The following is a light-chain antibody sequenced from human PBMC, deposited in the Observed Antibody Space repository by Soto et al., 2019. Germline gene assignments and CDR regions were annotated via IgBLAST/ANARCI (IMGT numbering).Light chain of an antibody. V-gene: IGKV1-33*01. CDR2: DAS. J-gene: IGKJ4*01. CDR1: QDINNY. Sequence: DIPMTQSPSSLSASVGDRVTISCQASQDINNYLNWYQQKPGKAPKLLIYDASDLETGVPSRFIASGSGTEFSFTISNLQPEDAATYSCQQYDTLPLTFGGGTRLEIK. CDR3: QQYDTLPLT.